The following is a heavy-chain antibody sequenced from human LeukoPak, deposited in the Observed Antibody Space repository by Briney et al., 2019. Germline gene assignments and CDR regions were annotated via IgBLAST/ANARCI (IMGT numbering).Heavy chain of an antibody. CDR1: GFTFSSYN. CDR3: ASFDSRAARPGPIDY. D-gene: IGHD6-6*01. J-gene: IGHJ4*02. Sequence: GSLRLSCAASGFTFSSYNMNWVRQAPGKGLEWIGEVNHSGSTNYNPSLKRRGTISVDTSKTQFSLQLSSVTAADTAVYYCASFDSRAARPGPIDYWGQGTLVTVSS. V-gene: IGHV4-34*01. CDR2: VNHSGST.